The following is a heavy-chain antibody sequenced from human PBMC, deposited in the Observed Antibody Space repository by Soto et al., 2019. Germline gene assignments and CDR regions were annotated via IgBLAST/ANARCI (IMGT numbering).Heavy chain of an antibody. V-gene: IGHV1-18*04. CDR3: AREDKLLFPYYYGMDV. Sequence: ASVKVSCKASGYTFTSYGISWVRQAPGQGLEWMGWISAYNGNTNYAQKLQGRVTMTTDTSTSTAHMELRSLRSDDTAVYYCAREDKLLFPYYYGMDVWGQGTTVTVSS. CDR1: GYTFTSYG. J-gene: IGHJ6*02. CDR2: ISAYNGNT. D-gene: IGHD2-2*01.